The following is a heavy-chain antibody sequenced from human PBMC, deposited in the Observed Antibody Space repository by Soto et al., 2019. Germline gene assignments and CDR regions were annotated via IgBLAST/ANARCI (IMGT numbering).Heavy chain of an antibody. CDR1: GGSFSSDGYY. Sequence: TLCLSCAVSGGSFSSDGYYWSWNRQRPGKGREWIGYIYYSGSTYYNPSLKIRVTRSVDTSKNQFSLKLTSMTAADTAVYYCARVSGDYFWSGYYYGMDVWGQGTTVTVSS. D-gene: IGHD3-3*01. CDR3: ARVSGDYFWSGYYYGMDV. V-gene: IGHV4-31*11. J-gene: IGHJ6*02. CDR2: IYYSGST.